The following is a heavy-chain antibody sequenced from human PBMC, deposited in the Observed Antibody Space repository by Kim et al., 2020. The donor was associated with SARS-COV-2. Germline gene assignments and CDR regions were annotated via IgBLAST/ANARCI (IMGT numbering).Heavy chain of an antibody. V-gene: IGHV1-69*01. CDR3: AREGSTSSLDY. J-gene: IGHJ4*02. D-gene: IGHD2-2*01. Sequence: SHEPKFQGRVTITADESTSTAYMELSILRSEDTAVYYCAREGSTSSLDYWGQGTLVTVSS.